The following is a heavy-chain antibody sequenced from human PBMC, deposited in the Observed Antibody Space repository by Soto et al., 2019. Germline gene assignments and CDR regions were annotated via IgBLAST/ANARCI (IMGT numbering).Heavy chain of an antibody. J-gene: IGHJ6*02. Sequence: QVQLVESGGGVVQPGRSLRLSCAASGFTFSSYAMHWVRQAQGKGLEWVAVISYDGSNKYYADSVKGRFTISRDNSKNTLYLKMNSLRAEEAAVYSCARGIAGASGWLDVWGQGTTVTVSS. D-gene: IGHD6-13*01. CDR3: ARGIAGASGWLDV. V-gene: IGHV3-30-3*01. CDR1: GFTFSSYA. CDR2: ISYDGSNK.